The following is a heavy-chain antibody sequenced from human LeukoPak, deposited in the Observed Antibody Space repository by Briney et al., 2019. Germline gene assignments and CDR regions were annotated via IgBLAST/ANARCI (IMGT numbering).Heavy chain of an antibody. CDR1: GYTFTNYG. CDR3: VRDYFCSGGTCDDCFDP. V-gene: IGHV1-18*01. CDR2: IGTYNHDT. Sequence: ASVKVSCKASGYTFTNYGISWVRQAPGQGLEWMAWIGTYNHDTNYAQKFRGRVTLTTDTSTSTAYMELRSLGSDDTAVYHCVRDYFCSGGTCDDCFDPWGQGTLVTVSS. D-gene: IGHD2-15*01. J-gene: IGHJ5*02.